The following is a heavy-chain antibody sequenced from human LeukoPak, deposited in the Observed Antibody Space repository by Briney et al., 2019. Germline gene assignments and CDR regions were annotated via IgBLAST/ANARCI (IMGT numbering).Heavy chain of an antibody. CDR2: VWYDGTNT. CDR3: AKDRSSGYYSFDY. D-gene: IGHD3-22*01. CDR1: GFTSRSYG. J-gene: IGHJ4*02. Sequence: PGRSLRLSCAASGFTSRSYGMHWVRQAPGKGLEWVAVVWYDGTNTYYAESVKGRFTISRDNSKNTLYLQMNSLRAEDTAVYYCAKDRSSGYYSFDYWGQGTLVTVSS. V-gene: IGHV3-33*06.